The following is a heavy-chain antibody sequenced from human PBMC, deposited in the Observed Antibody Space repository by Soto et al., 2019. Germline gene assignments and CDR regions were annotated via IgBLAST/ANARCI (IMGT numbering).Heavy chain of an antibody. CDR3: ALLGGWSGGSSGMDV. D-gene: IGHD6-19*01. Sequence: EVQLVESGGGLVQPGGSLRLSCAASGLIFSDYHMDWVRQAPGKGLEWVGRIRRKANSYTTEYAASVKGRFTISRDDSKSSLYLQMNSLTGEDTAVYYCALLGGWSGGSSGMDVWGQGTTVTVSS. J-gene: IGHJ6*02. CDR2: IRRKANSYTT. CDR1: GLIFSDYH. V-gene: IGHV3-72*01.